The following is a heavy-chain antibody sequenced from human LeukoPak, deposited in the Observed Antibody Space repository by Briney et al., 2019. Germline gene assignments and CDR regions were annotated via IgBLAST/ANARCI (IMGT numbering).Heavy chain of an antibody. Sequence: GGSLRLSCAASGFTFSSYGMHWVRQAPAKGLEWVAFIRYDGRKTYYADSVKGRFPISRDNSKNTMYLQMNSLRAEDTAVYYCAKDHYYYDSGYFDYWGQGTLVSVSS. D-gene: IGHD3-22*01. CDR2: IRYDGRKT. CDR1: GFTFSSYG. J-gene: IGHJ4*02. CDR3: AKDHYYYDSGYFDY. V-gene: IGHV3-30*02.